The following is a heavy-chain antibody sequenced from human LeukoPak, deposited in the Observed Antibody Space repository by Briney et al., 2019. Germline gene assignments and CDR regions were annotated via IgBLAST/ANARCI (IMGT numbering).Heavy chain of an antibody. J-gene: IGHJ4*02. CDR2: ISNSGGNT. V-gene: IGHV3-23*01. CDR1: GFTFRSYA. D-gene: IGHD6-6*01. Sequence: GGSLRLSCSASGFTFRSYAMAWVRQAPGTGLGWVSAISNSGGNTYYADSVKGRFTISRDNSKNTLYLEMNSLRAEDTAVYYCSNWVEGARPSLDYWGQGALVTVSS. CDR3: SNWVEGARPSLDY.